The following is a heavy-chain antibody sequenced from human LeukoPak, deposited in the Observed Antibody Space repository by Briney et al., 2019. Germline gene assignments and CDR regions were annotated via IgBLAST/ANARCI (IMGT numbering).Heavy chain of an antibody. Sequence: PSETLSLTCTVSGASISSGEYYWSWVRQPPGKGLEWIGYIYYSASTYYNPSLKSRVTISLDTSKNQFSLTLTSVTAADTAVYYCSSPHYDLRVFDSWGQGTQVTVSS. J-gene: IGHJ5*01. V-gene: IGHV4-30-4*01. D-gene: IGHD3-22*01. CDR3: SSPHYDLRVFDS. CDR1: GASISSGEYY. CDR2: IYYSAST.